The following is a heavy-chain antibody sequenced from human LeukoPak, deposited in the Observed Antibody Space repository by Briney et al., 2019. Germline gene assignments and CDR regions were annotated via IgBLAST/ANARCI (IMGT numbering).Heavy chain of an antibody. D-gene: IGHD4-23*01. CDR2: IYSGGDT. Sequence: GGSLRLSCAASGFSVGNDYVTWVRQPPGKGLEWVSVIYSGGDTYYADSVKGRFTISRDNSKNMLYLQMNSLRVEDTAVYYCTDAVAGWGQGTLVTVS. CDR1: GFSVGNDY. V-gene: IGHV3-53*05. CDR3: TDAVAG. J-gene: IGHJ4*02.